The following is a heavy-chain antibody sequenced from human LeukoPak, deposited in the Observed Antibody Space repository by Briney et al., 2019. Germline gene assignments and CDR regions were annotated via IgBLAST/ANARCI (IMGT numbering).Heavy chain of an antibody. J-gene: IGHJ4*02. CDR1: GFTFSNDW. V-gene: IGHV3-7*01. D-gene: IGHD2-2*01. CDR2: INQDESKK. Sequence: GGSLRLSCAASGFTFSNDWMCWVRQAPGKGLEWVANINQDESKKYYADSVKGRFTISRDNAKNSLYLQMSSLAAEDTAIYYCARDHAYRADYWGQGTLVTVSS. CDR3: ARDHAYRADY.